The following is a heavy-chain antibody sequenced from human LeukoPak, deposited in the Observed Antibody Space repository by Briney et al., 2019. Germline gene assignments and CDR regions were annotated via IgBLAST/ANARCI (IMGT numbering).Heavy chain of an antibody. Sequence: SETLSLTCTVSGGSISSYYWSWIRQPPGKGLEWIAYIYYSGSTNYNPSLKSRVTISVDTSKNQLSLKLSSVTAADTAVYYCARGLGWGCGGDCYYYYYGMDVWGQGTTVTVSS. D-gene: IGHD2-21*02. CDR1: GGSISSYY. CDR2: IYYSGST. CDR3: ARGLGWGCGGDCYYYYYGMDV. J-gene: IGHJ6*02. V-gene: IGHV4-59*01.